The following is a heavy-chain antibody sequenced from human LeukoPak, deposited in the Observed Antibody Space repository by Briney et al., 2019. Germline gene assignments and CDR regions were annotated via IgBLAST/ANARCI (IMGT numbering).Heavy chain of an antibody. CDR2: IRGSGGST. J-gene: IGHJ4*02. V-gene: IGHV3-23*01. Sequence: GGSLRLSCAASGFTFSSYAMSWVRQAPGKGLEWVPGIRGSGGSTYYADSVKGRFTISRDNSKNTLFLQMNSLRAEDTAIYYCANGLSPDYWGQGTLVTVSS. D-gene: IGHD3-10*01. CDR1: GFTFSSYA. CDR3: ANGLSPDY.